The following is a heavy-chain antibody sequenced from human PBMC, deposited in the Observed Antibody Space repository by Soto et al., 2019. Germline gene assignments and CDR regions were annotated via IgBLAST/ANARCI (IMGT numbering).Heavy chain of an antibody. CDR3: ARGRYGDH. J-gene: IGHJ4*02. D-gene: IGHD1-1*01. V-gene: IGHV1-18*01. CDR2: ISADNGNT. CDR1: GYTFTSYA. Sequence: QVHLVQSGAEVKKPGASVKVSCKASGYTFTSYAIHWVRQAPGQGLEWMGWISADNGNTDYSQKLQGRVTVTRDTSTITAYMELRSLRSDDTALYHCARGRYGDHLGESALVTVTS.